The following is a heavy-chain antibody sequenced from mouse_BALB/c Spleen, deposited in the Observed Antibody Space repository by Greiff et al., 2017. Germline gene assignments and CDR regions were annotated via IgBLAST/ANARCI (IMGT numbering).Heavy chain of an antibody. D-gene: IGHD2-3*01. J-gene: IGHJ3*01. CDR2: IYYSGTI. V-gene: IGHV3-5*02. CDR3: ARDDGYYAWFAY. CDR1: GISITTGNYR. Sequence: VQLQESGPGLVKPSQTVSLTCTVTGISITTGNYRWSWIRQFPGNKLEWIGYIYYSGTITYNPSLTSRTTITRDTSKNQFFLEMNSLTAEDTATYYYARDDGYYAWFAYWGQGTLVTVSA.